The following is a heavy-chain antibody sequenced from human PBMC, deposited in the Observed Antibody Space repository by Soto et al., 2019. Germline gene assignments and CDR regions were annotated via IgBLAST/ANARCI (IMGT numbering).Heavy chain of an antibody. CDR3: ARGLRYNTVTTSNWFDP. V-gene: IGHV4-34*01. Sequence: QVQLQQWGAGLLKPSETLSLTCAVYGGSFSGYYWRWIRQPPGKGLECIGEINHSGSTNYNPSLKSRVTISVDTSKNQFSLKLSSVTAADTAVYYCARGLRYNTVTTSNWFDPWGQGSLVTVSS. D-gene: IGHD4-4*01. J-gene: IGHJ5*02. CDR2: INHSGST. CDR1: GGSFSGYY.